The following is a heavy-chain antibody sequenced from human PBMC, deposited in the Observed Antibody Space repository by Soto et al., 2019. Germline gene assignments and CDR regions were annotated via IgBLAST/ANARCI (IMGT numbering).Heavy chain of an antibody. J-gene: IGHJ3*02. D-gene: IGHD3-16*01. CDR3: ARVRRPPNVWGLRGAFDI. CDR2: IYYSGST. Sequence: SETLSLTCTVSGGSISSYYWSWIRQPPGKGLEWIGYIYYSGSTNYNPSLKSRVTISVDTSKNQFSLKLSSVTAADTAVYYCARVRRPPNVWGLRGAFDIWGQGTMVTVSS. V-gene: IGHV4-59*01. CDR1: GGSISSYY.